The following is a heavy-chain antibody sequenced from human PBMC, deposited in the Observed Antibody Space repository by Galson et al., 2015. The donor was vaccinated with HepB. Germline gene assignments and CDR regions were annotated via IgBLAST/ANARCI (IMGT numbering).Heavy chain of an antibody. D-gene: IGHD2-21*02. CDR2: ISGSGGST. CDR3: AKSPAYCGGDCYPDAFDI. J-gene: IGHJ3*02. V-gene: IGHV3-23*01. CDR1: GFTFSSYA. Sequence: SLRLSCAASGFTFSSYAMSWVRQAPGKGLEWVSAISGSGGSTYYADSVKGRFTISRDNSKNTLYLQMNSLRAEDTAVYYCAKSPAYCGGDCYPDAFDIWGQGTMVTVSS.